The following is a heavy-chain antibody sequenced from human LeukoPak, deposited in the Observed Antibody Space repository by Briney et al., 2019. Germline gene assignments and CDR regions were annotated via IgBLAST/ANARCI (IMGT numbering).Heavy chain of an antibody. CDR1: GFTFSSYS. J-gene: IGHJ6*02. D-gene: IGHD5-12*01. CDR2: ISSSSSYI. CDR3: ARPPSGYSGYDTSYYYGMDV. Sequence: PGGSLRLSCAASGFTFSSYSMNWVRQAPGKGLEWVSSISSSSSYIYHADSVKGRFTISRDNAKNSLYLQMNSLRAEDTAVYYCARPPSGYSGYDTSYYYGMDVWGQGTTVTVSS. V-gene: IGHV3-21*01.